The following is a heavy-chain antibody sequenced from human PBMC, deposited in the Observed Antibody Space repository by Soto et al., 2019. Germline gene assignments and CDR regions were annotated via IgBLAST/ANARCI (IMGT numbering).Heavy chain of an antibody. V-gene: IGHV3-23*01. CDR2: ISGSGGST. J-gene: IGHJ4*02. CDR3: AKGNNLEWILSPIAY. CDR1: GFTFSNYV. Sequence: PGGSLRLSCAASGFTFSNYVMSWIRQAPGKGLEWVSAISGSGGSTYSADSVNGRFTVSRDNSKNTLYLQMDSLRAEDTAVYYCAKGNNLEWILSPIAYWGQGTLVTVSS. D-gene: IGHD3-3*01.